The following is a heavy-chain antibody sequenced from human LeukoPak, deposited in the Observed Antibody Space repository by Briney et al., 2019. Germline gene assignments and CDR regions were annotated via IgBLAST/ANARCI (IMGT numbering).Heavy chain of an antibody. D-gene: IGHD4-17*01. CDR2: ISYDGSNK. J-gene: IGHJ4*02. CDR3: AKDVTTVTMGFDY. Sequence: PGGSLRLSCAASGFTFSSYGMHWVRQAPGKGLEWVAVISYDGSNKYYADSVKGRFTISRDNSKNTLYLQMNSLRAEDTAVYYRAKDVTTVTMGFDYWGQGTLVTVSS. CDR1: GFTFSSYG. V-gene: IGHV3-30*18.